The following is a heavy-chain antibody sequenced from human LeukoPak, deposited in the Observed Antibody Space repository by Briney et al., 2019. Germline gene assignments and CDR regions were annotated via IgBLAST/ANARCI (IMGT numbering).Heavy chain of an antibody. CDR1: GFTFSSYA. Sequence: GGSLRLSCSASGFTFSSYAMHWVRQAPGKGLEYVSAISSNGGSTYYADSVKGRFTISRDNSKNTLYLQMSSLRAEDTAVYYCARMGFHYDILTGYYTAPYDYWGQGTLVTVSS. D-gene: IGHD3-9*01. V-gene: IGHV3-64D*06. J-gene: IGHJ4*02. CDR3: ARMGFHYDILTGYYTAPYDY. CDR2: ISSNGGST.